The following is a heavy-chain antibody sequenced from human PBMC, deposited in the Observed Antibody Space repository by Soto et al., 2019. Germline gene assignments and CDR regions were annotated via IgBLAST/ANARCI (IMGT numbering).Heavy chain of an antibody. V-gene: IGHV3-21*01. J-gene: IGHJ4*02. CDR3: AREDSMIIPAVADF. CDR2: ISESDYN. D-gene: IGHD2-2*01. Sequence: PWGSLVLAWTLSILVFNCYVINWVGQTPGKGLEWVSSISESDYNYYSDLVKGRFTIPRDNAKNSVSIQRNKLRVEDTTVYYCAREDSMIIPAVADFWGQGSLGTVSS. CDR1: ILVFNCYV.